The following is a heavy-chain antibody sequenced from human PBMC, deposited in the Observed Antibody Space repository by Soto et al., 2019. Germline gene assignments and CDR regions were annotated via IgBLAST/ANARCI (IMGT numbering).Heavy chain of an antibody. CDR2: ISSSSSST. J-gene: IGHJ4*02. V-gene: IGHV3-11*05. CDR3: ARDHHRYSGYDYVDY. D-gene: IGHD5-12*01. CDR1: GFTFSDYY. Sequence: QVQLVESGGGLVKPGGSLRLSCAASGFTFSDYYMSWIRQAPGKGLEWVSYISSSSSSTNYADSVKGRFTISRDKAKNSLYLQMNSLRAEDTAVYYCARDHHRYSGYDYVDYWGQGTLVTVSS.